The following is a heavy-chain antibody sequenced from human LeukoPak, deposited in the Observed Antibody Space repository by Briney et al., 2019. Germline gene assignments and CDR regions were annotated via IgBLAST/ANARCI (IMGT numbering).Heavy chain of an antibody. Sequence: GGSLRLSCAVSGFTVSSNYMSWVRQAPGKGLEWVSVIYSAGSTYYADSVKGRFTISRDNSKNTLYLQMNSLRAEDTAVYYCAKATAKVGATDKIYDYWGQGTLVTVSS. V-gene: IGHV3-53*01. CDR2: IYSAGST. J-gene: IGHJ4*02. D-gene: IGHD1-26*01. CDR3: AKATAKVGATDKIYDY. CDR1: GFTVSSNY.